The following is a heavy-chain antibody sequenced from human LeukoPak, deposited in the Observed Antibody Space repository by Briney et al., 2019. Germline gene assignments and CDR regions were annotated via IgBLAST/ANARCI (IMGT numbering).Heavy chain of an antibody. CDR1: GFTFSSCG. Sequence: GRSLRLSCAASGFTFSSCGMHWVRQAPGKGLEWVAVISYDGSNKYYADSVKGRFTISRDNSKNTLFLEMNSLRAEDTAVYYCARDSGWWRFDFWGQGTLVTVSS. CDR2: ISYDGSNK. V-gene: IGHV3-30*03. J-gene: IGHJ4*02. D-gene: IGHD6-13*01. CDR3: ARDSGWWRFDF.